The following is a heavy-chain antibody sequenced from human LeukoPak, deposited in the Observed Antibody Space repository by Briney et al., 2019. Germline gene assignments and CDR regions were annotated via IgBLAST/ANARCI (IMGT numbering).Heavy chain of an antibody. Sequence: PGGSLRLSCTASGFTFTSYWMQWVRQAPGKGLVWVSCINNDGSSTNYADSVKGRFTISRDNAKNSLYLQMNSLRAEDTAVYYCATYSSLNRREFQYWGQGTLLTVSS. D-gene: IGHD3-22*01. V-gene: IGHV3-74*01. CDR3: ATYSSLNRREFQY. CDR1: GFTFTSYW. CDR2: INNDGSST. J-gene: IGHJ1*01.